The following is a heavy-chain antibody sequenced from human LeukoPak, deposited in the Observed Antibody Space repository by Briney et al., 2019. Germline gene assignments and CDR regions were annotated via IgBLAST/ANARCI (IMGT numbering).Heavy chain of an antibody. Sequence: SLKVSCKASGGTFSSYTISWVRQAPGQGLEWMGRIIPILGIANYAQKFQGRVTITADKSTSTAYMELSSLRSEDTAVYYCARGFGGATVGDAFDIWGQGTMVTVSS. CDR2: IIPILGIA. CDR3: ARGFGGATVGDAFDI. CDR1: GGTFSSYT. V-gene: IGHV1-69*02. D-gene: IGHD1-26*01. J-gene: IGHJ3*02.